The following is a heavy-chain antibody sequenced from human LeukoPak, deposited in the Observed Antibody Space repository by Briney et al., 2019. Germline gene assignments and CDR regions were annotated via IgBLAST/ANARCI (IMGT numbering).Heavy chain of an antibody. D-gene: IGHD4-17*01. V-gene: IGHV3-7*01. CDR2: IKQDGREK. CDR1: GFTFSSYW. CDR3: ARERRRTVLYFDD. Sequence: GGSLRLSCAASGFTFSSYWMSWVRQAPGKGLEWVANIKQDGREKYYVDSVKGRFTISRDNAKNSLYLQMNSLRAEDTAVYYCARERRRTVLYFDDWGQGTLVTVSS. J-gene: IGHJ4*02.